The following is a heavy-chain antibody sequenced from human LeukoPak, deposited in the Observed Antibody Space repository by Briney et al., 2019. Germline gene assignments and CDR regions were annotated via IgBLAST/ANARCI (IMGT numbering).Heavy chain of an antibody. CDR1: GYTFTSYD. CDR2: MNPNSGNT. CDR3: ARGPSGSYGYYYYYMDV. V-gene: IGHV1-8*02. D-gene: IGHD1-26*01. J-gene: IGHJ6*03. Sequence: ASVKVSCKASGYTFTSYDINWVRQATGQGLEWMGWMNPNSGNTGYAQKFQGRVTMTTDTSTSTAYMELRSLRSDDTAVYYCARGPSGSYGYYYYYMDVWGKGTTVTISS.